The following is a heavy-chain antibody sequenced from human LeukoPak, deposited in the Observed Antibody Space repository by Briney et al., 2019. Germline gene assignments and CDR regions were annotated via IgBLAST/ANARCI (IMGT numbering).Heavy chain of an antibody. CDR3: ARGAGPYYYDRNSYKSV. Sequence: SETLSLTCTVSGGSICSYYWSWIRQPPGKGLEWIGYIYYSGSTNYNPSLKSRVFMSIDTSNRQFSLKLSSVTAADTGVYYWARGAGPYYYDRNSYKSVWGQGALVTVSS. J-gene: IGHJ4*02. V-gene: IGHV4-59*01. CDR1: GGSICSYY. D-gene: IGHD3-9*01. CDR2: IYYSGST.